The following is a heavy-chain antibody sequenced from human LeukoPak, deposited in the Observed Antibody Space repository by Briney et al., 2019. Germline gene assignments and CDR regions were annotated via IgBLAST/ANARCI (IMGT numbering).Heavy chain of an antibody. Sequence: PSETLSLTCTVSGGSIISSSYYWGWIRQPPGKGLEWIGSISYSGSTYYNPSLKSRVTISVDTSKNQFSLKVSSVTAAVTAVYYCARQIAAATLYFFDYWGQGTLVTVSS. CDR3: ARQIAAATLYFFDY. J-gene: IGHJ4*02. V-gene: IGHV4-39*01. CDR1: GGSIISSSYY. D-gene: IGHD6-13*01. CDR2: ISYSGST.